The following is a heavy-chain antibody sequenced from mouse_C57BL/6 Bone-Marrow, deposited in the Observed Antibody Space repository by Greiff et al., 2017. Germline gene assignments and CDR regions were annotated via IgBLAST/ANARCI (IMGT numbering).Heavy chain of an antibody. CDR3: ARSHYYYGSAWFAY. CDR1: GYSFTDYN. V-gene: IGHV1-39*01. J-gene: IGHJ3*01. CDR2: INPNYGPT. D-gene: IGHD1-1*01. Sequence: EVQLQPSGPELVKPGASVKISCKASGYSFTDYNMNWVKQSNGKSLEWIGVINPNYGPTSYNQKFKGKATLTVDQSSSTAYMQLNSLTSEDSAVYYCARSHYYYGSAWFAYWGQGTLVTVSA.